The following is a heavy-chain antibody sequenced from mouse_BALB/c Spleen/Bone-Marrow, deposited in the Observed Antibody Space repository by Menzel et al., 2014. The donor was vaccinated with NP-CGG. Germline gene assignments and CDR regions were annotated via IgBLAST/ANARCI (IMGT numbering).Heavy chain of an antibody. CDR3: ARKDYGSSYPFAY. Sequence: VQLQQSGAELVRPGTSVKISCKASGYTSTNYWLGWVKQRPGHGLEWIGDIYPGGGYTNYNEKSKGKATLTADTSSSTAYMQLSSLTSEDSAVYFCARKDYGSSYPFAYWGQGTLVTVSA. D-gene: IGHD1-1*01. CDR1: GYTSTNYW. CDR2: IYPGGGYT. V-gene: IGHV1-63*02. J-gene: IGHJ3*01.